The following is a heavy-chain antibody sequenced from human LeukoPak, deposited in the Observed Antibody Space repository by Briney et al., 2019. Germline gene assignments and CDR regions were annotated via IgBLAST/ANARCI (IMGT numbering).Heavy chain of an antibody. V-gene: IGHV3-23*01. J-gene: IGHJ4*02. Sequence: GGSLRLSCAASGFTFSSYWMSWVRQAPGKGLEWVSAISGSGGSTYYADSVKGRFTISRDNSKNTLYLQMNSLRAEDTVVYYCAKDPGYSSGWYGQDYFDYWGQGTLVTVSS. CDR2: ISGSGGST. CDR3: AKDPGYSSGWYGQDYFDY. D-gene: IGHD6-19*01. CDR1: GFTFSSYW.